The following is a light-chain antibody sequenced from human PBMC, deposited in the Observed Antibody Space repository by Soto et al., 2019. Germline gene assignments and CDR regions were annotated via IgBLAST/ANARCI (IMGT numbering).Light chain of an antibody. J-gene: IGKJ4*01. CDR3: QQYENPLLT. CDR1: QDISNY. V-gene: IGKV1-33*01. CDR2: DAS. Sequence: DIQMTQSPSSLSASVGDRVTITCQASQDISNYLNWYQQKPGKAPKLLIYDASNLETGAPSRFSGSVSGTDFTFTIRRLPPEDTATYYCQQYENPLLTFGGGTKVEIK.